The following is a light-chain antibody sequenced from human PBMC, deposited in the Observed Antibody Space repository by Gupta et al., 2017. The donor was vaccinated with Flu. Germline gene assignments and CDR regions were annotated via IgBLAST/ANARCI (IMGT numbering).Light chain of an antibody. J-gene: IGLJ3*02. CDR1: SSTIGVGND. V-gene: IGLV1-40*01. Sequence: TLSFTVTSSTIGVGNDVPCYHQLPPTPPTLLIFVNSNRPSGVPDRFSGSTSATSAALAITGLQAAEEAAYYCQSYDNSRSVNWVFGGGTKLTVL. CDR2: VNS. CDR3: QSYDNSRSVNWV.